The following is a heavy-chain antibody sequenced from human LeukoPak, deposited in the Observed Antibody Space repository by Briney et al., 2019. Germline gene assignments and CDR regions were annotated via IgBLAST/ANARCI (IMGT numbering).Heavy chain of an antibody. D-gene: IGHD2-21*02. CDR2: ISSSSGNT. J-gene: IGHJ4*02. V-gene: IGHV3-23*01. CDR1: GLTFSSYA. Sequence: PGGSLRLSCAASGLTFSSYAMSWVRQAPGKGLEWVSAISSSSGNTYYSDSVKGRFTISRATSKNTLYLQMSSLRAEDTAVYYCAKRDRPCSGDCSAPYYFDYWGQGNLGTVTS. CDR3: AKRDRPCSGDCSAPYYFDY.